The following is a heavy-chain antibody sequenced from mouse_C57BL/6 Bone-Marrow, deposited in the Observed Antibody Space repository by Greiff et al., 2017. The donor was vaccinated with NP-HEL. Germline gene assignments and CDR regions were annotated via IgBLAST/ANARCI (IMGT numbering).Heavy chain of an antibody. V-gene: IGHV3-6*01. CDR2: ISYDGSN. CDR1: GYSITSGYY. D-gene: IGHD1-1*01. CDR3: ARGATVEGNAY. Sequence: EVKLMESGPGLVKPSQSLSLTCSVTGYSITSGYYWNWIRQFPGNKLEWMGYISYDGSNNYNPSLKNRISITCDTSKNQFFLKLNSVTTEDTATYYCARGATVEGNAYWGQGTLVTVSA. J-gene: IGHJ3*01.